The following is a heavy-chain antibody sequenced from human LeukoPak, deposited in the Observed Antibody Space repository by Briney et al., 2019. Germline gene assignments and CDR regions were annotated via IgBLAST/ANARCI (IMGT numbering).Heavy chain of an antibody. Sequence: SETLSLTCSVSGGSISRYYCSWIRQPAGKGLEWIGRIYTSGSTNYNPSLKSRVTISVDTSKNQFSLKLSSVTAVDTAVYYCATSRAVAGDSRVGYYFDYWGQGTLVTVSS. CDR2: IYTSGST. CDR3: ATSRAVAGDSRVGYYFDY. D-gene: IGHD6-19*01. J-gene: IGHJ4*02. CDR1: GGSISRYY. V-gene: IGHV4-4*07.